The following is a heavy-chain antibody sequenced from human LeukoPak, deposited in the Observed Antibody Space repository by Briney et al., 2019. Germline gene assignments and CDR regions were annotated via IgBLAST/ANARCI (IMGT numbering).Heavy chain of an antibody. V-gene: IGHV3-74*01. Sequence: GGSLRLSCAASGSSFSSTWMHWVRQAPGKGLVWVSRIESDGTTTYADSVKGRFTTSRDNAKNTVYLQMNSLRAEDTAVYYCARDRYYLMDIWGQGTMVTVSS. CDR2: IESDGTT. J-gene: IGHJ3*02. D-gene: IGHD2/OR15-2a*01. CDR3: ARDRYYLMDI. CDR1: GSSFSSTW.